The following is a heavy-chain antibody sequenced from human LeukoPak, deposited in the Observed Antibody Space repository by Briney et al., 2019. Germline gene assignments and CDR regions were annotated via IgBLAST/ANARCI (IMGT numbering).Heavy chain of an antibody. CDR2: IYYSGST. CDR1: GGSISSSSYY. J-gene: IGHJ4*02. Sequence: SETLSLTCTVSGGSISSSSYYWGWIRQPPGKGLEWIGSIYYSGSTYYNPSLKSRVTISVDTSKNQFSLKLSSVTAADTAVYYCAREGRYIVGASTSLDYWGQGTLVTVSS. CDR3: AREGRYIVGASTSLDY. D-gene: IGHD1-26*01. V-gene: IGHV4-39*07.